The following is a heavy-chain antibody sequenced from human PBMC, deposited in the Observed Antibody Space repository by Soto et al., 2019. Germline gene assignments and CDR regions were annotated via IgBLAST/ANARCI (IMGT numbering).Heavy chain of an antibody. CDR1: GFTFSTYG. V-gene: IGHV3-23*01. J-gene: IGHJ4*02. Sequence: EVQLLESGGGLVQPGGSLRLSCVASGFTFSTYGMSWVRQGPGKGLDWVSSISGSGVNTYYAESVKGRFTISRDNSKNTLYLQMNSLRAEDTAEYYCAKLRENFGSDYWGQGTLVTVSS. CDR3: AKLRENFGSDY. CDR2: ISGSGVNT. D-gene: IGHD3-10*01.